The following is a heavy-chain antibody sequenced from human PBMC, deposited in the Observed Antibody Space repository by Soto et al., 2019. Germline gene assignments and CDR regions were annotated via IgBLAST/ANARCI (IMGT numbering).Heavy chain of an antibody. CDR2: IIPIFGTA. CDR3: ARDLPGIYYGSGSYYLIDAFDI. J-gene: IGHJ3*02. CDR1: GGTFSSYA. D-gene: IGHD3-10*01. Sequence: QVQLVQSGAEVKKPGSSVKVSCKASGGTFSSYAISWVRQAPGQGLEWMGGIIPIFGTANYAQKFQGRVTITADESTSTAYMEMSSLRSEDTAVYYCARDLPGIYYGSGSYYLIDAFDIWGQGTMVTVSS. V-gene: IGHV1-69*12.